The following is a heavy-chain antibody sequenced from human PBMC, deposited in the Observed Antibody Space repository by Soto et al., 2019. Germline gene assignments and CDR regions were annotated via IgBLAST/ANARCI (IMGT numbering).Heavy chain of an antibody. CDR3: TRDASRDSSARGWFDP. CDR1: GFTFRSFT. D-gene: IGHD6-13*01. CDR2: ISSNSAYI. Sequence: LGLSCAASGFTFRSFTMSCVRQAPVKGLEWVSTISSNSAYIYYTDALRGRFTISRDNAKNSLHLQMNSLRAEDTAVYYCTRDASRDSSARGWFDPWGPGTLVTVSS. J-gene: IGHJ5*02. V-gene: IGHV3-21*01.